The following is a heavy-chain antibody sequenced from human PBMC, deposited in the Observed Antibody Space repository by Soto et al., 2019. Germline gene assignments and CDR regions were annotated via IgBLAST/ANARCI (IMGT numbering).Heavy chain of an antibody. V-gene: IGHV4-59*01. CDR2: IYYSGNT. J-gene: IGHJ5*02. Sequence: SETLSLTXTVSGGSISSYYWSWIRQPPGKELEWIGSIYYSGNTNYNPSLKSRVTISVDTSKNQFFLQLSSVTVADTAVYYCARGGASSKWLDPWGQGTLVTVSS. CDR1: GGSISSYY. CDR3: ARGGASSKWLDP. D-gene: IGHD3-10*01.